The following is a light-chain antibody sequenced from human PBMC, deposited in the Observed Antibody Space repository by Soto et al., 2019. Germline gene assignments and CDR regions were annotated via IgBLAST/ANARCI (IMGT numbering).Light chain of an antibody. J-gene: IGKJ2*01. CDR2: AAS. Sequence: DIQMTQSPSTLSASVGDRVTITCRASQSIYRWLAWYQQKPGKAPKLLIYAASSLENGVPYRFSGSGSGTDFTLTVSSLQPDDFAAYYCQQYNTYPYTFGQGTKVDIK. CDR3: QQYNTYPYT. V-gene: IGKV1-5*01. CDR1: QSIYRW.